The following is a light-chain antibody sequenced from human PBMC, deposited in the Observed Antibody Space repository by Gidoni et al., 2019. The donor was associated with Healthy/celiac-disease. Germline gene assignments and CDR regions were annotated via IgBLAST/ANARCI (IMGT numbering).Light chain of an antibody. Sequence: SVLTHPPSASGPPGQRVTISCSGSSSNIGSNTVNWYQQLPGTAPKPLIYSNNQRPSGVPDRFSGSKSGTSASLAISGLQSEDEADYYCAAWDDSLNGPVFGGGTKLTVL. CDR3: AAWDDSLNGPV. CDR1: SSNIGSNT. CDR2: SNN. V-gene: IGLV1-44*01. J-gene: IGLJ3*02.